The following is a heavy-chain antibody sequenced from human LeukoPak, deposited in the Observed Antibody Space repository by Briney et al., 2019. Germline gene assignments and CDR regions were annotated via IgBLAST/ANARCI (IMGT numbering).Heavy chain of an antibody. V-gene: IGHV3-23*01. D-gene: IGHD2-2*01. CDR1: GFTFNRYA. Sequence: PGGPLRLSCAASGFTFNRYAMNWVRQAPGKGLEWIAIVTGDGLTTNYADSVRGRFTISRDNSKNRVHLQMNSLRAEDAAVYYCAKSGSSSWDWFDPWGQGTLVTVSS. CDR2: VTGDGLTT. CDR3: AKSGSSSWDWFDP. J-gene: IGHJ5*02.